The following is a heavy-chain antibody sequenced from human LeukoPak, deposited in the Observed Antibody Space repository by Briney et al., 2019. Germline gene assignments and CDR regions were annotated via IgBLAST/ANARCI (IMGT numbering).Heavy chain of an antibody. V-gene: IGHV1-69*15. J-gene: IGHJ4*02. D-gene: IGHD5-12*01. CDR3: ARRRIVATRSPIDY. CDR2: IIPVFGPA. Sequence: ASVKVSCKASGGTFSSYVVDGVRQAPGQGLAWMGRIIPVFGPANYAQKFQGRVTITADETTSTAYMELTSLRSEDTAVYYCARRRIVATRSPIDYWGQGTLVIVSS. CDR1: GGTFSSYV.